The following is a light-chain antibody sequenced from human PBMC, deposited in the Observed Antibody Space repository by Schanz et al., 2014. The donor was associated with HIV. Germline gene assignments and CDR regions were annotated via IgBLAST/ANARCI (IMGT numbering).Light chain of an antibody. CDR1: NSDIGAYNY. CDR3: CSFAGTIWV. V-gene: IGLV2-14*03. J-gene: IGLJ3*02. Sequence: QSALTQPASVSGSPGQSIAISCTGTNSDIGAYNYVSWYQQHPDKAPKLMIYDVTKRPSGVPDRFSGSKSGNTASLTISGLQAEDEADYYCCSFAGTIWVFGGGTKLTVL. CDR2: DVT.